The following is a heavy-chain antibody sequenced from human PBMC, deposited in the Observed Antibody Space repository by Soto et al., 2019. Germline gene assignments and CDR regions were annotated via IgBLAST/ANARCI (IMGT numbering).Heavy chain of an antibody. CDR3: VKGPYCSGRSCYSYHHHYYGMDV. CDR1: GFTFSSYA. Sequence: GGSLRLSCSASGFTFSSYAMHWVRQAPGKGLEYVSAINSNGGSTYYADSVKGRFTISRDNSKNTLYLQMSSLRAEDTAVYYCVKGPYCSGRSCYSYHHHYYGMDVWGQGTTVTVSS. V-gene: IGHV3-64D*08. J-gene: IGHJ6*02. D-gene: IGHD2-15*01. CDR2: INSNGGST.